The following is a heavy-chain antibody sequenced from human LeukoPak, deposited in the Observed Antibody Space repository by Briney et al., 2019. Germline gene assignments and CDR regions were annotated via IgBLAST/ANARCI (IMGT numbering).Heavy chain of an antibody. J-gene: IGHJ4*02. CDR3: ARGSVTMVRGAPPHLY. CDR1: GGSFSGYY. V-gene: IGHV4-34*01. CDR2: INHSGST. Sequence: SETPSLTCAVYGGSFSGYYWSWIRQPPGKGLEWIGEINHSGSTNYNPSLKSRVTISVDTSKNQFSLKLSSVTAADTAVYYCARGSVTMVRGAPPHLYWGQGTLVTVSS. D-gene: IGHD3-10*01.